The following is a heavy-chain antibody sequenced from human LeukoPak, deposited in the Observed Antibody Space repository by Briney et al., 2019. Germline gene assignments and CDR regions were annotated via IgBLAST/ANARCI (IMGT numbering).Heavy chain of an antibody. D-gene: IGHD6-13*01. CDR2: IYYSGST. V-gene: IGHV4-39*01. CDR1: GGSISSSSYY. J-gene: IGHJ5*02. Sequence: SETLSLTCTVSGGSISSSSYYWGWIRQPPGKGLEWIGSIYYSGSTYYNPSLKSRVTISVDTSKNQFSLKLSSVTAADTAVYYCARIIAEAGRNWLDPGGKETLVTVSS. CDR3: ARIIAEAGRNWLDP.